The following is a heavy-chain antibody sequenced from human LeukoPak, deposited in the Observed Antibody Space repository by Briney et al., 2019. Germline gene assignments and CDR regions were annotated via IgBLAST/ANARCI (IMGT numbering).Heavy chain of an antibody. V-gene: IGHV1-18*01. CDR1: GYTFTSYG. Sequence: ASVKVSCKASGYTFTSYGISWVRQAPGQGLEWMGWISAYNGNTNYAQKLQGRVTMTTDTSTSTAYMELRSLRSDDTAVYYCARDRDYYGSSGYFPLDYWGQGTLVTVSS. CDR2: ISAYNGNT. D-gene: IGHD3-22*01. CDR3: ARDRDYYGSSGYFPLDY. J-gene: IGHJ4*02.